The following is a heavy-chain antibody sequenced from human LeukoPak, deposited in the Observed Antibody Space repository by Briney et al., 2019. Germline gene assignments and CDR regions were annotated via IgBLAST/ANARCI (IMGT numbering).Heavy chain of an antibody. CDR3: AKDLAYCGGDCYLGYFDY. J-gene: IGHJ4*02. CDR2: ISSTSSTI. D-gene: IGHD2-21*02. V-gene: IGHV3-48*01. CDR1: GFTFRSYS. Sequence: GGSLRLSCAASGFTFRSYSMHWVRQAPGKGLEWVSYISSTSSTIYYADSVKGRFTISRDNAKNSLYLQMNSLRAEDTAVYYCAKDLAYCGGDCYLGYFDYWGQGTLVTVSS.